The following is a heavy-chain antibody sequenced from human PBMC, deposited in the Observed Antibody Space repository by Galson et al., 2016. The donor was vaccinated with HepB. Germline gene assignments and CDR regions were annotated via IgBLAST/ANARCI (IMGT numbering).Heavy chain of an antibody. Sequence: SLRLSCAASKFTFSTCAMSWVRQAPGKGLEWVSSISGSGDKTFHAESVKGRFTISRDNSRDTLFLQMNSLTVDDTAVYYWSKDAKRMTSGNGGTYDSWGQGTLVTVSS. J-gene: IGHJ4*02. CDR3: SKDAKRMTSGNGGTYDS. CDR2: ISGSGDKT. V-gene: IGHV3-23*01. D-gene: IGHD4-23*01. CDR1: KFTFSTCA.